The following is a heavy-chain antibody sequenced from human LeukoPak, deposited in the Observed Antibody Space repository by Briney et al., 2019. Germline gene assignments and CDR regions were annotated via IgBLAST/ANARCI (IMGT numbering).Heavy chain of an antibody. CDR1: GFTFSSYS. D-gene: IGHD3-22*01. V-gene: IGHV3-48*02. CDR3: ARSAGHCTDSVCYSYGYFDS. J-gene: IGHJ5*01. CDR2: ISSSSSTI. Sequence: GGSLRLSCAASGFTFSSYSMNWVRQAPGKGLEWVSYISSSSSTIYYVDSVKGRFAISRDNAKNSLYLQMNSLRDEDTAVYYCARSAGHCTDSVCYSYGYFDSWGQGTLVTVSS.